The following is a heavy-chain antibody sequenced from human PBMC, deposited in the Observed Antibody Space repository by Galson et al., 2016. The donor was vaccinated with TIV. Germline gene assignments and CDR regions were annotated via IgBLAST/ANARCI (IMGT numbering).Heavy chain of an antibody. CDR3: SKDRVKTVFGAGSFDF. J-gene: IGHJ4*02. CDR2: ISFTGGST. CDR1: GLTLTTYA. Sequence: SLRLSCAASGLTLTTYAMSWVRQAPGKGLEWVSSISFTGGSTYYADSVKGRSTVSRDNSKNTVYLQMNRLRTDDTATYFCSKDRVKTVFGAGSFDFWGQGTRLTVSS. D-gene: IGHD3-3*01. V-gene: IGHV3-23*01.